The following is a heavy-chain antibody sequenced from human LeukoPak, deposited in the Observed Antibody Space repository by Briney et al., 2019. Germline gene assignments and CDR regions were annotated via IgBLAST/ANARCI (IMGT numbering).Heavy chain of an antibody. V-gene: IGHV3-23*01. CDR1: GFAFSNFA. CDR3: AKPPTPYYYDTTGTAGSAFDI. Sequence: GGSLRLSCAASGFAFSNFAMSWVRQTPGKGLEWVSAISGSGGDTYYADSVKGRFTISRDNSKNTLYLRMDSLRAEDTAVYYCAKPPTPYYYDTTGTAGSAFDIWGQGTMVTVSS. CDR2: ISGSGGDT. D-gene: IGHD3-22*01. J-gene: IGHJ3*02.